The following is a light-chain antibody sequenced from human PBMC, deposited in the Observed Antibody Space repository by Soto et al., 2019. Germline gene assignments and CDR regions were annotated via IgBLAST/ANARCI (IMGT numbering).Light chain of an antibody. CDR2: DVT. V-gene: IGLV2-11*01. CDR1: SSDVGAFNF. Sequence: QSALTQPRSVSGSPGQSVTISCTGTSSDVGAFNFVSWYRHHPGRAPKLMISDVTKRPSGVPDRFSGSKSGNTASLTISGLQAEDEADYYCCSYAGTSVLFFGGGTKVTVL. CDR3: CSYAGTSVLF. J-gene: IGLJ2*01.